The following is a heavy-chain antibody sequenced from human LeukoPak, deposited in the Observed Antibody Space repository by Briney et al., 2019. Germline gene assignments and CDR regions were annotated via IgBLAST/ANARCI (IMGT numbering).Heavy chain of an antibody. V-gene: IGHV4-38-2*01. Sequence: SETLSLTCAVSGYSISSGYYCGWIRQPPGKGLEWIGSIYHSGSTYYNPSLKSRVTISVDTSKNQFSLKLSSVTAADTAVYYCARSSDWNYYFDYWGQGTLVTVSS. CDR1: GYSISSGYY. D-gene: IGHD1-7*01. J-gene: IGHJ4*02. CDR3: ARSSDWNYYFDY. CDR2: IYHSGST.